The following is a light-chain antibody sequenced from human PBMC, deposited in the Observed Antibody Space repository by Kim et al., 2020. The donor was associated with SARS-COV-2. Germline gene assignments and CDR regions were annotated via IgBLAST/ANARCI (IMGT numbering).Light chain of an antibody. CDR3: LLTYSGARV. J-gene: IGLJ3*02. V-gene: IGLV7-46*01. CDR1: TGAVTSGLY. CDR2: NTN. Sequence: QAVVTQEPSLTVSPGGTVTLTCGSSTGAVTSGLYPYWFQQKPGQAPRTLIYNTNNKHSWTPARFSGSLLGGKAALTLSGAQPEDEADYYCLLTYSGARVFGGGTQLTVL.